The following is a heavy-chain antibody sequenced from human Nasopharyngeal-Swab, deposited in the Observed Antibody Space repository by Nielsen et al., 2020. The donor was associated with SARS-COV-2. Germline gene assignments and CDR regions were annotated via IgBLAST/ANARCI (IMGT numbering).Heavy chain of an antibody. CDR1: GFTFSSYG. D-gene: IGHD4-17*01. J-gene: IGHJ6*02. Sequence: GESLKISCAASGFTFSSYGMHWVRQAPGKGLEWMAVISYDGSNKYYADSVKGRFTISRDNSKNTLYLQMNSLRAEDTAVYYCAKAPVTTVGYYYYGMDVWGQGTTVTVSS. CDR3: AKAPVTTVGYYYYGMDV. V-gene: IGHV3-30*18. CDR2: ISYDGSNK.